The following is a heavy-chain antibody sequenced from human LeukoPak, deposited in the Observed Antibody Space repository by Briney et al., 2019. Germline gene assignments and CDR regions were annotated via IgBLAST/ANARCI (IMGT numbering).Heavy chain of an antibody. CDR2: IYYSGST. J-gene: IGHJ3*02. CDR1: GGSISSYY. Sequence: SETLSLTCTVSGGSISSYYWSWLRQPPGKGLEWIGYIYYSGSTNYNPSGKSRVTISVDTSKNQFSLNLSSVTAADTAVYYCASRAFDIWGQGTMVTVSS. V-gene: IGHV4-59*01. CDR3: ASRAFDI.